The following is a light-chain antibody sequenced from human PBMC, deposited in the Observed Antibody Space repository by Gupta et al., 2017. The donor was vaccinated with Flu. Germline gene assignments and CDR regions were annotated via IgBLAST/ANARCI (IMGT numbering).Light chain of an antibody. CDR3: QQRSNWPPVT. CDR2: DAS. J-gene: IGKJ5*01. CDR1: QSVSSY. V-gene: IGKV3-11*01. Sequence: PATLSLSPGERATLSCMASQSVSSYLAWYQQKPGQAPRLLIYDASNRATGIAARFSGSGSGTDFTLTISSLEPEDFAVYYCQQRSNWPPVTFGQGTRLEIK.